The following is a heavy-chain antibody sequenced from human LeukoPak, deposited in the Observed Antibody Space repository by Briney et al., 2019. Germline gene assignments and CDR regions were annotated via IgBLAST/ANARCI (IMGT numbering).Heavy chain of an antibody. D-gene: IGHD2-2*01. CDR2: INHSGST. CDR3: ARIGVVLAATAKTGWFDP. V-gene: IGHV4-34*01. J-gene: IGHJ5*02. CDR1: GGSFSGYY. Sequence: PSETLSLTCAVYGGSFSGYYWSWIRQPPGKGLEWIGEINHSGSTNYNPSLKSRVTISVDTSKNQFSLKLSSVTAADTAVYYCARIGVVLAATAKTGWFDPWGQGTLVTVSS.